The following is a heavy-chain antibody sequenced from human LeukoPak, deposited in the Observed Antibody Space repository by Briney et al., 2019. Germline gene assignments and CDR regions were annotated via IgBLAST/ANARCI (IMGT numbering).Heavy chain of an antibody. CDR2: INHSGST. CDR3: ARGWGPAYCGGDCHRHFDY. Sequence: SETLSLTCAVYGGSFSGYYWSWIRQPPGKGLELIGEINHSGSTNYNPSLKSRVTISVDTSKNQFSLKLSSVTAADTAVYYCARGWGPAYCGGDCHRHFDYWGQGTLVSDSS. CDR1: GGSFSGYY. V-gene: IGHV4-34*01. D-gene: IGHD2-21*02. J-gene: IGHJ4*02.